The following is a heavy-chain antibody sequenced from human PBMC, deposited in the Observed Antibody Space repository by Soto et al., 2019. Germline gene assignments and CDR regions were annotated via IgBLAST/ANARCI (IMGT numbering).Heavy chain of an antibody. V-gene: IGHV5-51*01. D-gene: IGHD3-16*02. Sequence: GESLKISCKGSGYSFTSYWIGWVRQMPGKGLEWMGIIYPGDSDTRYSPSFQGQVTISADKSISTAYLQWSSLKASDTAMYYCARHGAYYDYIWGSYRPIYYFDYWGQGTLVTVSS. CDR3: ARHGAYYDYIWGSYRPIYYFDY. J-gene: IGHJ4*02. CDR1: GYSFTSYW. CDR2: IYPGDSDT.